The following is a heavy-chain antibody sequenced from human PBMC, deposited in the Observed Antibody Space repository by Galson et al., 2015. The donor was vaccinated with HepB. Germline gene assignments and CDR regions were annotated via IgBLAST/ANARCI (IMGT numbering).Heavy chain of an antibody. CDR1: GFSISTYW. CDR2: IKPDGSEN. D-gene: IGHD3-10*01. V-gene: IGHV3-7*01. J-gene: IGHJ4*02. CDR3: TRRAGVL. Sequence: SLRLSCAVSGFSISTYWMTWVRQAPGKGLECVAHIKPDGSENYYVDSVKGRFTISRDNARNSLYLQMNSLRAEDTAVYFCTRRAGVLWGRGTLVTVSS.